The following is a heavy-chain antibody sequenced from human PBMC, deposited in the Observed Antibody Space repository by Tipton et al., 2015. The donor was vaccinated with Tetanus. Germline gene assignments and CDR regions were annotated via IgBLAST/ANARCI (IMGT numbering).Heavy chain of an antibody. V-gene: IGHV4-31*03. Sequence: TLSLTCTVAGDSISSGGYYWNWVRQNPGKGLEWLGYIFSGGTTFYSPSLNGRVSMSLDTSKNLFALRLASVTAADTAVYYCARSIAAASVWPFDYWGQGTQVTVSS. CDR3: ARSIAAASVWPFDY. J-gene: IGHJ4*02. CDR1: GDSISSGGYY. CDR2: IFSGGTT. D-gene: IGHD2-2*01.